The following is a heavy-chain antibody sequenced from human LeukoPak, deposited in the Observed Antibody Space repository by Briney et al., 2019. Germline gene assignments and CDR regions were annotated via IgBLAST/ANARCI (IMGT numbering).Heavy chain of an antibody. Sequence: SETLSLTCTVSGGSISSSSYYWGWIRQPPGKGLEWIGTIYYSGSTYYNPSLKSRVTISVDTSKNQFSLKLSSVTAADTAVYYCVRDGYNPIDYWGQGSLVAVSS. CDR2: IYYSGST. CDR1: GGSISSSSYY. J-gene: IGHJ4*02. V-gene: IGHV4-39*07. CDR3: VRDGYNPIDY. D-gene: IGHD5-24*01.